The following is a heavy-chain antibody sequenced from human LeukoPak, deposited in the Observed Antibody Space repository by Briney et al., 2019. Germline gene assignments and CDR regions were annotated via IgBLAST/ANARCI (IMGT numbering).Heavy chain of an antibody. CDR1: GYTLTELS. CDR2: FDPEDGET. CDR3: ARDKYHYYGSGRSSVDY. J-gene: IGHJ4*02. D-gene: IGHD3-10*01. Sequence: GASVKVSCKVSGYTLTELSMHWVRQAPGKGLEWMGGFDPEDGETIYAQKFQGRVTITADKSTSTAYMELSSLRSEDTAVYYCARDKYHYYGSGRSSVDYWGQGTLVTVSS. V-gene: IGHV1-24*01.